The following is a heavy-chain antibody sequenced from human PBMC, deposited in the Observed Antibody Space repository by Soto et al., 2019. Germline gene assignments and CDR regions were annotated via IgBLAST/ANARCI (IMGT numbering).Heavy chain of an antibody. V-gene: IGHV1-69*01. CDR1: GGRFNNYA. D-gene: IGHD3-10*01. CDR2: IIPNFDTT. J-gene: IGHJ6*02. CDR3: AVAMVREILIFESSGMHV. Sequence: QVHLVQSGAEVKKPGSSVKVSCKTSGGRFNNYAVSWVRQAPGQGLEWMGGIIPNFDTTNYAQKFQDRVTIIADESTSTVYMEPRSLRSNDTAVYYCAVAMVREILIFESSGMHVWGQGTTVIVSS.